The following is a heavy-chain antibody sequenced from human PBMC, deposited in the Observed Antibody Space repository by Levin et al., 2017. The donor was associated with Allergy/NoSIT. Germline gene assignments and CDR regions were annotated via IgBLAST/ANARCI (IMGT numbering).Heavy chain of an antibody. CDR3: ARVGYSSGWDRWGFDY. J-gene: IGHJ4*02. D-gene: IGHD6-19*01. CDR2: INPNSGGT. CDR1: GYTFTGYY. Sequence: VASVKVSCKASGYTFTGYYMHWVRQAPGQGLEWMGWINPNSGGTNYAQKFQGRVTMTRDTSISTAYMELSRLRSDDTAVYYCARVGYSSGWDRWGFDYWGQGTLVTVSS. V-gene: IGHV1-2*02.